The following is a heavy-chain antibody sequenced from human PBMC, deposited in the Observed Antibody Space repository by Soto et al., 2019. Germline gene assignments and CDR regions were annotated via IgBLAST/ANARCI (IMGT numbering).Heavy chain of an antibody. Sequence: GGSLRLSCAASGFTFSSYGMHWVRQAPGKGLEWVAVIWYDGSNKYYADSVKGRFTISRDNSKNTLYLQMNSLRAEDTAVYYCARDPVGYCSSTSCFGALLGYWGQGTLVTVSS. J-gene: IGHJ4*02. CDR3: ARDPVGYCSSTSCFGALLGY. CDR1: GFTFSSYG. D-gene: IGHD2-2*01. CDR2: IWYDGSNK. V-gene: IGHV3-33*01.